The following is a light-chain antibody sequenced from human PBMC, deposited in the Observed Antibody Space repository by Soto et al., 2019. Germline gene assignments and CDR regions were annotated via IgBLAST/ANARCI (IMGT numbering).Light chain of an antibody. V-gene: IGLV2-14*01. CDR2: DVS. CDR1: SSDIGGYSY. CDR3: CSYRSGSTLV. J-gene: IGLJ3*02. Sequence: QSALTQPASVSESPGRSVTFSCTGTSSDIGGYSYVSWYQQHPGKAPKLMIYDVSNRPSGISSRFSGSKSGNTASLTISGLQAEDEADYYCCSYRSGSTLVFGGGTKLTVL.